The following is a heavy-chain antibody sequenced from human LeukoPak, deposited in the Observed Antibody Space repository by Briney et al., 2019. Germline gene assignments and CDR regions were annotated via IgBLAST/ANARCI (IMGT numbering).Heavy chain of an antibody. CDR3: ARDRGYSYGYYYYYYMDV. V-gene: IGHV4-4*07. J-gene: IGHJ6*03. CDR2: IYTSGST. D-gene: IGHD5-18*01. Sequence: TPSETLSLTCTVSGGSISNYYWSWIRQPAGKGLEWIGRIYTSGSTNYNPSLKSRVTMSVDTSKNQFSLKLSSVTAADTAVYYCARDRGYSYGYYYYYYMDVWGKGTTVTISS. CDR1: GGSISNYY.